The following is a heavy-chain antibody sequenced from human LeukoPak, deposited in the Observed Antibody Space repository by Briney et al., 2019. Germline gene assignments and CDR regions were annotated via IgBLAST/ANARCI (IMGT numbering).Heavy chain of an antibody. CDR3: AVGAAAN. CDR1: GGSFTDYY. J-gene: IGHJ4*02. D-gene: IGHD6-13*01. CDR2: INHIGST. V-gene: IGHV4-34*01. Sequence: SETLSLTCAVYGGSFTDYYWSWIRQPPGKGLEWIGEINHIGSTNYNPSLKSRVTISVDRSKNQFSLKLRSVTAADTAVYYCAVGAAANWGQGTLVTVSS.